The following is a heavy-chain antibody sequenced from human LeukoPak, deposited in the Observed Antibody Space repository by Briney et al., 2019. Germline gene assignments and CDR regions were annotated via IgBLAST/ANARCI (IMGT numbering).Heavy chain of an antibody. Sequence: GGSLRLSCGVSGFTVSNNYMNWVRQAREKGLEWVSPISGSGGTTYYADSVKGRFTISRDNSKNTLFLQMNTVRAEDTAVYYCAKDRFSSSWFDGYDFWGQGTMVTVSS. CDR3: AKDRFSSSWFDGYDF. V-gene: IGHV3-23*01. D-gene: IGHD6-13*01. CDR2: ISGSGGTT. J-gene: IGHJ3*01. CDR1: GFTVSNNY.